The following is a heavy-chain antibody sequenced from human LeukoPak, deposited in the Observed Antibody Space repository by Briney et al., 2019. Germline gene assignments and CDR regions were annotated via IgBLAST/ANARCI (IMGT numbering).Heavy chain of an antibody. V-gene: IGHV3-66*04. J-gene: IGHJ4*02. D-gene: IGHD3-10*01. CDR1: GFTVSSNY. Sequence: PGGSLRLSCVDSGFTVSSNYMSWVRQAPGKGLEWVSIIYSGDSTYYADSVKGRFTISRDNSKNTLYLQMNSLRAEDTAVYYCARHLNYYLDYWGQGTLVTVSS. CDR3: ARHLNYYLDY. CDR2: IYSGDST.